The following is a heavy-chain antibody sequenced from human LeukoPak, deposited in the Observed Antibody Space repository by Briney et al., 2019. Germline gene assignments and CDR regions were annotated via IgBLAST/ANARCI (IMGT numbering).Heavy chain of an antibody. CDR3: TSTYCSSTSCSYFDP. J-gene: IGHJ5*02. Sequence: GGSLRLSCAASGFTFSNAWMSWVRQAPGKGLEWVGGIKSKTDGGTTDYAAPVKGRFTISRDDSKNTLYLQMNSLKTEDTAVYYCTSTYCSSTSCSYFDPWGQGTLVTVSS. V-gene: IGHV3-15*01. D-gene: IGHD2-2*01. CDR2: IKSKTDGGTT. CDR1: GFTFSNAW.